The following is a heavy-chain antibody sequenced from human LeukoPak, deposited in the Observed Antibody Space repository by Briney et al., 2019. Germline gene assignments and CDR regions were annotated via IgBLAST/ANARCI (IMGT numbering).Heavy chain of an antibody. Sequence: PGGSLRLSCAASEFAFSDYCMTWIRQAPGKGLEWVSYISNSGGTTHYVDSVKGRFTISRDSARNSLALQMNSLRVEDTAIYYCARGPRAAAGIYYYYMDVWGKGTTVTVSS. CDR3: ARGPRAAAGIYYYYMDV. V-gene: IGHV3-11*04. J-gene: IGHJ6*03. D-gene: IGHD6-13*01. CDR2: ISNSGGTT. CDR1: EFAFSDYC.